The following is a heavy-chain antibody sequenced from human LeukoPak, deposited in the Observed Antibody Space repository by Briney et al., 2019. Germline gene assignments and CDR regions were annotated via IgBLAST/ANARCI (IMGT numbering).Heavy chain of an antibody. Sequence: ASVKVSCKASGGTFSSYAISWVRQAPGQGLEWMGGIIPIFGTANYAQKFQGRVTITADKSTSTAYMELSSLRSEDTAVYYCASGVATITSIDYWGQGTLVTVSS. J-gene: IGHJ4*02. CDR2: IIPIFGTA. D-gene: IGHD5-12*01. CDR3: ASGVATITSIDY. V-gene: IGHV1-69*06. CDR1: GGTFSSYA.